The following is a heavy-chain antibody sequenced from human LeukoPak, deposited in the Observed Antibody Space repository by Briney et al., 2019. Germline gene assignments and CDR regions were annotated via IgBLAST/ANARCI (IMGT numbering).Heavy chain of an antibody. D-gene: IGHD6-6*01. CDR1: GFTFSSYS. Sequence: GGSLRLSCAASGFTFSSYSMNWVRQAPGKGLEWVSSISSSSSYMYYADSVKGRFTISRDNAKNSLYLQMNSLRAEDTAVYYCARGSTARPFDYWGQGTLVTVSS. V-gene: IGHV3-21*06. CDR2: ISSSSSYM. J-gene: IGHJ4*02. CDR3: ARGSTARPFDY.